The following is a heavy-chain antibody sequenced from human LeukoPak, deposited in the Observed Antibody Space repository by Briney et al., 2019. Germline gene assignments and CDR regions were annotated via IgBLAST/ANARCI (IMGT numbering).Heavy chain of an antibody. Sequence: SVKVSCKASGGTFSSYAISWVRQAPGQGLEWMGRIIPILGIANYAQKFQGRVTITADKSTSTAYMELSSLRSEDTAVYYCATEVVVATDAISYFDYWGQGTLVTVSS. V-gene: IGHV1-69*04. CDR2: IIPILGIA. CDR1: GGTFSSYA. D-gene: IGHD2-15*01. J-gene: IGHJ4*02. CDR3: ATEVVVATDAISYFDY.